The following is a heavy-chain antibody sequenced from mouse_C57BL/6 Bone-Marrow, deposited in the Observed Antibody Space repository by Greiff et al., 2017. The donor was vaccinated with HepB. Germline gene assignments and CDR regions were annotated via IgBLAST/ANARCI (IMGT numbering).Heavy chain of an antibody. J-gene: IGHJ4*01. Sequence: VKLVESGPGLVAPSQSLSITCTVSGFSLTSYAISWVRQPTGKGLEWLGVIWTGGGTNYNSALKSRLSISKDNSKSQVFLKMNSLQTDDTARYYCARKWYYGSRLYYYAMDYWGQGTSVTVSS. CDR2: IWTGGGT. CDR1: GFSLTSYA. CDR3: ARKWYYGSRLYYYAMDY. V-gene: IGHV2-9-1*01. D-gene: IGHD1-1*01.